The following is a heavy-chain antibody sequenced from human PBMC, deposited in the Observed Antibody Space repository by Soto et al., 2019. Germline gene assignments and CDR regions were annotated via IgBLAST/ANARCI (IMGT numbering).Heavy chain of an antibody. CDR2: ISGSSGNT. D-gene: IGHD1-26*01. J-gene: IGHJ4*02. CDR1: GYTFTTYG. V-gene: IGHV1-18*01. Sequence: QVQLVQFGVEAKTPGASVKVSCKASGYTFTTYGISWVRQAPGQGLEWMGWISGSSGNTNYAQRLQGRVTMTTDTSTTTAYMELRSLSSDDTAVYYCARDGIQSGSYSLFDYWGQGTLVTVSS. CDR3: ARDGIQSGSYSLFDY.